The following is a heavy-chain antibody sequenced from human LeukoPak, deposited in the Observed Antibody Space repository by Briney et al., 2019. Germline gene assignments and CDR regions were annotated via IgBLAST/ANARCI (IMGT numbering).Heavy chain of an antibody. CDR3: AREDPQTTVPEGMDV. CDR1: GGSISYYY. J-gene: IGHJ6*02. V-gene: IGHV4-59*01. D-gene: IGHD4-17*01. Sequence: PSETLSLTCTVSGGSISYYYWSWIRQSPGKGLEWIGYIYYSGTTNYNPTLKSRVTISVDTSKNQFSLQLRSVTASDTAVYYCAREDPQTTVPEGMDVWGQGTTVTVSS. CDR2: IYYSGTT.